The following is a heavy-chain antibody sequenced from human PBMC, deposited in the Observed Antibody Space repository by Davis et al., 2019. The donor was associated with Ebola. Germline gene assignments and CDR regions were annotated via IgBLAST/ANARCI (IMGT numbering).Heavy chain of an antibody. CDR1: GFTFSSYD. CDR2: IGTAGDT. D-gene: IGHD5-18*01. CDR3: ARSTRGYSYGLFDY. Sequence: PGGSLRLSCAASGFTFSSYDMHWVRQATGKGLEWVSAIGTAGDTYYPGSVKGRFTISRENAKNSLYLQMNSLRAEDTAVYYCARSTRGYSYGLFDYWGQGTLVTVSS. V-gene: IGHV3-13*01. J-gene: IGHJ4*02.